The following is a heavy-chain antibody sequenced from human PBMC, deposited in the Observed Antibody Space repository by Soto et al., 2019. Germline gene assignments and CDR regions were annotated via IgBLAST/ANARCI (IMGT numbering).Heavy chain of an antibody. D-gene: IGHD3-16*01. CDR2: FYPTGKT. Sequence: QVQLQESGPGLVKPSETLSLTCTVSGGSLSSYYWCWTRQPAGKGLEWIGRFYPTGKTNYNPSLQSRLTMSADTSRNQFSLNLTSVTAADTAVYYCARCGLDYGMDVWGQGTTVTVSS. V-gene: IGHV4-4*07. CDR3: ARCGLDYGMDV. J-gene: IGHJ6*02. CDR1: GGSLSSYY.